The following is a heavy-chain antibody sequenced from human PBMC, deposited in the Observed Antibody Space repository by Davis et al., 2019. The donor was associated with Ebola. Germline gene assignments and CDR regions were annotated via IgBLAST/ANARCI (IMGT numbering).Heavy chain of an antibody. CDR2: INHSGST. V-gene: IGHV4-34*01. Sequence: SQTLPLTCAVYAGSFSGYYWIWIRQPPGKRLEWFCGINHSGSTNYNPSLKSRVTISVYTSKNQFSLKLSSVTAADTAVYYCARGRARPLGYFDYWGQGTQVTVSS. D-gene: IGHD6-6*01. CDR3: ARGRARPLGYFDY. CDR1: AGSFSGYY. J-gene: IGHJ4*02.